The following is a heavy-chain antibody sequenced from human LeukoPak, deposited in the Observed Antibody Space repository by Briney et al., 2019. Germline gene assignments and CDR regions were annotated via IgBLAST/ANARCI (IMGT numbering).Heavy chain of an antibody. CDR1: GFIFSSYP. J-gene: IGHJ4*02. Sequence: PGGSLSLSCSTSGFIFSSYPMHWVRQPPGKGLEYVSGITRNGDSTNYADSVKGRFTISRDNSKNTLSLHMSSLRAEDTAVYYCVKDQGEYSSSWYYFDNWGQGTLVTVSS. CDR2: ITRNGDST. D-gene: IGHD6-13*01. V-gene: IGHV3-64D*06. CDR3: VKDQGEYSSSWYYFDN.